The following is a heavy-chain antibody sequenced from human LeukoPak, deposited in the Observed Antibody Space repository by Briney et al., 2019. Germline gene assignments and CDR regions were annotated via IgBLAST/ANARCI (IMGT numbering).Heavy chain of an antibody. CDR3: AKEASTYYYGSGSDDAFDI. CDR2: ISSSSSYI. CDR1: GFTFSSYS. D-gene: IGHD3-10*01. Sequence: GSLRLSCAASGFTFSSYSMNWVRQAPGKGLEWVSSISSSSSYIYYADSVKGRFTISRDNAKNSLYLQMNSLRAEDTAVYYCAKEASTYYYGSGSDDAFDIWGQGTMVTVSS. J-gene: IGHJ3*02. V-gene: IGHV3-21*01.